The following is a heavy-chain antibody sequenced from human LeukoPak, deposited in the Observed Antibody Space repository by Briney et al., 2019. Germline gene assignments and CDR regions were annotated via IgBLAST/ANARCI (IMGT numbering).Heavy chain of an antibody. J-gene: IGHJ4*02. V-gene: IGHV4-59*01. CDR2: IYYSGST. CDR3: ASLTPAYCSSTSCYPRDY. Sequence: SETLSLTCTVSGGSISSYYWSWIRQPPGKGLEWIGYIYYSGSTNYNPSLKSRVTISVDTSKNQFSLKLSSVTAADTAVYYCASLTPAYCSSTSCYPRDYWGQGTLVTVS. CDR1: GGSISSYY. D-gene: IGHD2-2*01.